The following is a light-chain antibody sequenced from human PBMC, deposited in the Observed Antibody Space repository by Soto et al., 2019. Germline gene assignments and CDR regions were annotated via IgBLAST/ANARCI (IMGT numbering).Light chain of an antibody. J-gene: IGLJ3*02. CDR1: SSDVGGYKY. CDR2: EVS. V-gene: IGLV2-18*01. Sequence: QSALTQPPSASGSPGQSVTISCTGTSSDVGGYKYVSWYQQHPGKVPKLMIYEVSKRPSGVPDRFSGSKSGNTPSLTIFGLQAEDEADYYCSLYTSSSTWVFGGGTKLTVL. CDR3: SLYTSSSTWV.